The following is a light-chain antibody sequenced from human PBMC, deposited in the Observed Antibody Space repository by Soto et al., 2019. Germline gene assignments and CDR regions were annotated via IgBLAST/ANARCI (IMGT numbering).Light chain of an antibody. CDR1: QSLSISS. CDR2: GAS. Sequence: EIVLTQSPGTLSLSPGERATLSCRASQSLSISSLAWYQHKPGQAPRLLIYGASNRASGIPDKFSGGGSGTDFTLTISRLAPEDLAVYYCQQYASSTVAFGQGTKVEI. J-gene: IGKJ1*01. CDR3: QQYASSTVA. V-gene: IGKV3-20*01.